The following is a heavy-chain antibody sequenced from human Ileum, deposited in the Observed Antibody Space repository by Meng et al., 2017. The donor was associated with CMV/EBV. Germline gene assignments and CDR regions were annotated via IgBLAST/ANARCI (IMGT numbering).Heavy chain of an antibody. J-gene: IGHJ4*02. CDR2: IYRSGST. D-gene: IGHD3-10*01. Sequence: LTCAVCGDSVSSGNWWGWVRQPTGRGVEWIGEIYRSGSTNYNPSLESRVTISVDKSKNQFSLKLSSVTAADTAVYYCAREWFGEFTDWGQGTLVTVSS. V-gene: IGHV4-4*02. CDR1: GDSVSSGNW. CDR3: AREWFGEFTD.